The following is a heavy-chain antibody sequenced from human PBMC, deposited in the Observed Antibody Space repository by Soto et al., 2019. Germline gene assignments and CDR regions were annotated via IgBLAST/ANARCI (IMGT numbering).Heavy chain of an antibody. Sequence: ASVKVSCKASGYTFTGYYMHWVRQAPGQGLEWMGWINPNSGGTNYAQKFQGWVTMTRDTSISTAYMELSRLRSDDTAVYHCARETVVADYGMDVWGQGTTVTVSS. CDR2: INPNSGGT. J-gene: IGHJ6*02. D-gene: IGHD3-22*01. CDR1: GYTFTGYY. CDR3: ARETVVADYGMDV. V-gene: IGHV1-2*04.